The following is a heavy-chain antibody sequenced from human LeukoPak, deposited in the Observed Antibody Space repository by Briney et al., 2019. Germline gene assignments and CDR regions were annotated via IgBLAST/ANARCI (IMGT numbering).Heavy chain of an antibody. CDR2: IKQDGSEK. CDR1: GFTFSSYW. D-gene: IGHD4-17*01. V-gene: IGHV3-7*01. Sequence: GGSLRLSCAASGFTFSSYWMSWVRQAPGKGLEWVANIKQDGSEKYYVDSVKGRFTISRDNAKNSLYLQMNSLRAEDTAVYYCARDHDYGLYYFDYWGQGTLVTVSS. J-gene: IGHJ4*02. CDR3: ARDHDYGLYYFDY.